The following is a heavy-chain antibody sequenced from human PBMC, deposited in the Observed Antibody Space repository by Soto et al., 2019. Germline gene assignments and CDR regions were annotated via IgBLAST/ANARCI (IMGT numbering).Heavy chain of an antibody. Sequence: ASVKVSCTASGYTFTSYAMHWVRQAPGQRLEWMGWINAGNGNTKYSQKFQGRVTITRDTSASTAYMELSSLRSEDTAVYYCAREGGDEGWFDPWGQGTLVTVSS. V-gene: IGHV1-3*01. J-gene: IGHJ5*02. CDR3: AREGGDEGWFDP. CDR1: GYTFTSYA. CDR2: INAGNGNT.